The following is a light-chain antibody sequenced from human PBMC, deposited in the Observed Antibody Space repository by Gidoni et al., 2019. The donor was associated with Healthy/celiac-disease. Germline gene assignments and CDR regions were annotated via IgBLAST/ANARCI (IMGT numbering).Light chain of an antibody. CDR2: GA. V-gene: IGKV3-20*01. CDR3: QQYGGSPMYT. Sequence: YGEKRGQAPRLLIYGAGIPDRFSGSGSGTDFTLTISRLEPEDFAVYYCQQYGGSPMYTFGQGTKLEIK. J-gene: IGKJ2*01.